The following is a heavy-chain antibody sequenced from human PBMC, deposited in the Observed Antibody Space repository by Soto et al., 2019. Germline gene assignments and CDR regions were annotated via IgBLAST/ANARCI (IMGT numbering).Heavy chain of an antibody. J-gene: IGHJ3*02. D-gene: IGHD3-16*02. CDR2: ITGSGGST. CDR3: AKDFRARIGGSYRYNVNAFDI. CDR1: GFTFRGLA. V-gene: IGHV3-23*01. Sequence: GSQRLACVASGFTFRGLAISRVRQAPGKGLEWVSAITGSGGSTYYADSVKGRFTISRDNSKNTLYLQMNSLRAEDTAVYYCAKDFRARIGGSYRYNVNAFDIWGQGTMVTVSS.